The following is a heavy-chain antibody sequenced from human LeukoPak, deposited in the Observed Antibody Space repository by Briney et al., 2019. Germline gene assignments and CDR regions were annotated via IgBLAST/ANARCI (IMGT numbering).Heavy chain of an antibody. CDR2: MNPNSGNT. CDR3: ARAYYGSGRNYYYYYMDV. D-gene: IGHD3-10*01. V-gene: IGHV1-8*01. Sequence: ASVKVSCKASGYTFTSYDINWVRQATGQGPEWMGWMNPNSGNTGYAQKFQGRVTMTRNTSISTAYMELSSLRSEDTAVYYCARAYYGSGRNYYYYYMDVWGKGTTVTVSS. CDR1: GYTFTSYD. J-gene: IGHJ6*03.